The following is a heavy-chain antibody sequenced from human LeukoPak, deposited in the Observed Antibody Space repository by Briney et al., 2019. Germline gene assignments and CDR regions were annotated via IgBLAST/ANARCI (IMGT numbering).Heavy chain of an antibody. V-gene: IGHV3-66*01. CDR1: GFSVSNNY. Sequence: GGSLGLSCAASGFSVSNNYMSWVRQAPGKGLEWVSVIYSGGSTFYADSVKGRFTISRDNSKNTLYLQMNSLRAEDTAVYYCASDSYSPEYFQHWGQGTLVTVSS. J-gene: IGHJ1*01. D-gene: IGHD2-15*01. CDR3: ASDSYSPEYFQH. CDR2: IYSGGST.